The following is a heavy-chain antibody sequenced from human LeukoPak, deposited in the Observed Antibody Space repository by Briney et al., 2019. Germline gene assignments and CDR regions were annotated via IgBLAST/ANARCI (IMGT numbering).Heavy chain of an antibody. CDR1: GYTFTSYG. CDR3: ARVLYRLQFVDY. J-gene: IGHJ4*02. D-gene: IGHD5-24*01. Sequence: ASVKVSCKASGYTFTSYGISWVRQAPGQGLEWMGWISAYNGNTNYPQKRQGRVTMTTDTSTSTAYMELRSLRSDDTAVYYCARVLYRLQFVDYWGQGTLVTVSS. V-gene: IGHV1-18*01. CDR2: ISAYNGNT.